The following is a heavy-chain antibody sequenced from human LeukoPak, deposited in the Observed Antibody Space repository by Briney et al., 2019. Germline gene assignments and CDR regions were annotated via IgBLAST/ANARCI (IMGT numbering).Heavy chain of an antibody. Sequence: SETLSLTCTVSGGSISSGDYYWSWIRQPPGKGLEWIGYIYYSGSTYYNPSLKSRVTISVDTSKNQFSLKLSSVTAADTAVYYCARETYYDSSGYYIIDHWGQGTLVTVSS. J-gene: IGHJ4*02. CDR2: IYYSGST. V-gene: IGHV4-30-4*08. CDR1: GGSISSGDYY. CDR3: ARETYYDSSGYYIIDH. D-gene: IGHD3-22*01.